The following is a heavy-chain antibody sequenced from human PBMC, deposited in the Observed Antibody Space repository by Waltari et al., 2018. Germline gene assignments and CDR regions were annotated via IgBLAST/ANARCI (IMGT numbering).Heavy chain of an antibody. CDR1: GFSVSENF. Sequence: EVMLVEAGGDLVQRGGSLRLPCAVSGFSVSENFLAWVRQARGKGLVWGAVIYRDGYTYYQDSAKGRCTISRDGFKNTLYLQMDSLRPEDTALYYCARGGGYRVFDSWGQGTLVTVSA. CDR3: ARGGGYRVFDS. D-gene: IGHD2-15*01. J-gene: IGHJ4*02. CDR2: IYRDGYT. V-gene: IGHV3-66*01.